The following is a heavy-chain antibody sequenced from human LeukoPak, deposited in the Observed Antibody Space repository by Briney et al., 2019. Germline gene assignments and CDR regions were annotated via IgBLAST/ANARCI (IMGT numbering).Heavy chain of an antibody. V-gene: IGHV3-23*01. D-gene: IGHD5-18*01. CDR2: ISGSGGST. Sequence: GGSLRLSCAASGFTFSSYAMSWVRQAPGKGLEWVSAISGSGGSTYYADCVKGRFTISRDNSKNTLYLQMNSLRAEDTAVYYCAKSPRGAMATLDYWGQGTLVTVSS. CDR1: GFTFSSYA. CDR3: AKSPRGAMATLDY. J-gene: IGHJ4*02.